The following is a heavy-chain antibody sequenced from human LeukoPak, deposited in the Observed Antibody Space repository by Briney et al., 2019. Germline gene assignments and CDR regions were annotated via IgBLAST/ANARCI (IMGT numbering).Heavy chain of an antibody. CDR2: ISGSGGST. D-gene: IGHD3-3*01. CDR3: AKSIWSGYSSFDY. J-gene: IGHJ4*02. CDR1: GFTFSSYA. V-gene: IGHV3-23*01. Sequence: PGGSLRLSCAASGFTFSSYAMSWVRQAPGKGLEWVSAISGSGGSTYYADSVKGRFTISRDNSKNTLYLQMNSLRADDTAVYYCAKSIWSGYSSFDYWGQGTLVTVSS.